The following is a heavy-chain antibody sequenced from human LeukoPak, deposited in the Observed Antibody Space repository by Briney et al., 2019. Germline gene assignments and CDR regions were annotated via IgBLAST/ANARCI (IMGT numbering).Heavy chain of an antibody. Sequence: GGSLRLSCAASGFTFSSYWMSWVRQAPGKGLEWVSAISGSGGSTYYADSVKGRLTISRDNSKNTLYLQMNSLRAEDTAVYYRAKDFPTKPYYDFWSGYYDPDPLHWGQGTLVTVSS. CDR3: AKDFPTKPYYDFWSGYYDPDPLH. J-gene: IGHJ4*02. V-gene: IGHV3-23*01. D-gene: IGHD3-3*01. CDR2: ISGSGGST. CDR1: GFTFSSYW.